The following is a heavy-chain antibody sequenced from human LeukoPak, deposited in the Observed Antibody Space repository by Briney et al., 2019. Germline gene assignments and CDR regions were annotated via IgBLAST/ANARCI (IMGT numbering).Heavy chain of an antibody. J-gene: IGHJ5*02. V-gene: IGHV3-9*01. CDR2: ISWNSGSI. CDR3: AKALSRNWTIRIWFDP. Sequence: PGGSLRLSCAASGFTFDDYAMHWVRQAPGKGLEWVSGISWNSGSIGYADSVKGRFTISRDNAKNSLYLQMNSLRAEDTALYYCAKALSRNWTIRIWFDPRGQGTLVTVSS. D-gene: IGHD1-1*01. CDR1: GFTFDDYA.